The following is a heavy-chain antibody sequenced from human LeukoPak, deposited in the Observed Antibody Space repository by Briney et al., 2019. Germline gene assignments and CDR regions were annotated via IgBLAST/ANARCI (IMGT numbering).Heavy chain of an antibody. J-gene: IGHJ3*02. CDR2: ISYDGSNK. V-gene: IGHV3-30*18. CDR1: GFTFSSYG. Sequence: GGSLRLSCAASGFTFSSYGMHWVRQAPGKGLEWGAVISYDGSNKYYADSVKGRFTISRDNSKNTLYLQMNSLRAEDTAVYYCANGYCTNGVCYRRWEDAFDIWGQGTMVTVSS. CDR3: ANGYCTNGVCYRRWEDAFDI. D-gene: IGHD2-8*01.